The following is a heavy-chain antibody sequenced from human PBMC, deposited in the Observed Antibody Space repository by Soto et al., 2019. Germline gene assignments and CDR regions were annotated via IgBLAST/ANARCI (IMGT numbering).Heavy chain of an antibody. V-gene: IGHV3-74*01. CDR2: INSDGSST. J-gene: IGHJ4*02. Sequence: GGSLRLSCAASGFTFSSYWMHWVRQAPGKGLVWVSRINSDGSSTSYADSVKGRFTISRDNAKNTLYLQMNSLRAEDTAVYYCAKAWGLRYFDWSRYYFDYWGQGTLVTVSS. CDR1: GFTFSSYW. D-gene: IGHD3-9*01. CDR3: AKAWGLRYFDWSRYYFDY.